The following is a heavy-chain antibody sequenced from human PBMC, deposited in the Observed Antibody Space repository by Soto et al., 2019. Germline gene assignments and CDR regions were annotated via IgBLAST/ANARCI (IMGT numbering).Heavy chain of an antibody. D-gene: IGHD2-15*01. V-gene: IGHV1-46*01. J-gene: IGHJ4*02. Sequence: ASVKVSCKASGYTFTSYYMHWVRQAPEQGLEWMGIINPSGGSTSYAQKFQGRVTMTRDTSTSTVYMELNSLRAEDMAVYYCARVLPSGGALYLDYWGQGTLVTVSS. CDR1: GYTFTSYY. CDR3: ARVLPSGGALYLDY. CDR2: INPSGGST.